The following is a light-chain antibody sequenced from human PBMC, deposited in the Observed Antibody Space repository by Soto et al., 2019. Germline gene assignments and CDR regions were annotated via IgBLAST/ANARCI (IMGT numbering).Light chain of an antibody. V-gene: IGKV1-39*01. CDR1: QRISNY. Sequence: DIQMTQSPSSLSASVGDRVTITCRASQRISNYLNWYQHKPGKAPRLLIYAASSLQSGVPSRFSDSGYGTDFTLTISSLQPEDFATYYCQQSYSTLDYTFGQGTKVEIK. J-gene: IGKJ2*01. CDR2: AAS. CDR3: QQSYSTLDYT.